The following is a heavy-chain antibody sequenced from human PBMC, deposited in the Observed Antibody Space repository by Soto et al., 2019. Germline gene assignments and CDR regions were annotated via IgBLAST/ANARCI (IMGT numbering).Heavy chain of an antibody. CDR2: IYYSGST. J-gene: IGHJ4*02. V-gene: IGHV4-31*03. Sequence: SETLSLTCTVSGGSISSGGYYWSWIRQHPGKGLEWIGYIYYSGSTYYNPSLKSRVTISVDTSKNQFSLKLSSVTAADTAVYYCASLVGAPTWGQIKPKYYFDYWGQGTLVTVSS. D-gene: IGHD1-26*01. CDR3: ASLVGAPTWGQIKPKYYFDY. CDR1: GGSISSGGYY.